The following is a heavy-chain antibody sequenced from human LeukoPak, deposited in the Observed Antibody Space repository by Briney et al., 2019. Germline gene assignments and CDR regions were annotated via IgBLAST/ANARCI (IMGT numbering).Heavy chain of an antibody. CDR3: ASGPTGFA. V-gene: IGHV3-48*03. Sequence: PGGSLRLSCAASGFSFSGYEMNWVRQAPGKGLEWVSYISTGTTIYYADSVKGRFTISRDNAKKSLYLQMNSLKAEDTAVYFCASGPTGFAWGQGTLVTVSS. J-gene: IGHJ5*02. CDR2: ISTGTTI. CDR1: GFSFSGYE. D-gene: IGHD1-14*01.